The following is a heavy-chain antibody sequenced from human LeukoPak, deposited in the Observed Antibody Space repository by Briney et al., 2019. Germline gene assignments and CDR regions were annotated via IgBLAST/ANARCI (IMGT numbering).Heavy chain of an antibody. CDR1: GYTLTELS. D-gene: IGHD3-3*01. Sequence: EASVKVSCKVSGYTLTELSMHWVRQAPGKGLEWMGGFDPEDGETIYAQKFQGRVTMTEDTSTDTAYMELSSLRSENTAVYYCATSNYDFWTPFDPWGQGTLVTVSS. CDR3: ATSNYDFWTPFDP. CDR2: FDPEDGET. V-gene: IGHV1-24*01. J-gene: IGHJ5*02.